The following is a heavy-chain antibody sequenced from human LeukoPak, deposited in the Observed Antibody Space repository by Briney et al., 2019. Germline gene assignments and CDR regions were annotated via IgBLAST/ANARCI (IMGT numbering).Heavy chain of an antibody. CDR3: AKSLWFGETLFDY. D-gene: IGHD3-10*01. Sequence: GGSLRLSCAASGFTFSRNAMSWVRQAPGKGLEWVSGISGSGSSTYYADSVKGRFTISRDNSKNTLYLQMNSLRAEDTAVYYCAKSLWFGETLFDYWGQGTLVTVSS. V-gene: IGHV3-23*01. CDR2: ISGSGSST. CDR1: GFTFSRNA. J-gene: IGHJ4*02.